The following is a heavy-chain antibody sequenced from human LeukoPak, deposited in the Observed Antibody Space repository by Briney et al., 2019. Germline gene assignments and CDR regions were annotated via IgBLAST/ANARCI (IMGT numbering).Heavy chain of an antibody. Sequence: SETLSLTCNVSGGSIRGYYWSWIRQPPGKGLEWIGYIYSSGSTNYNPSLKSRVTMSVDTSKNQFSLKLSSVTAADTAVYYCARGRSPGRFDYWGQGTLVTVSS. J-gene: IGHJ4*02. CDR1: GGSIRGYY. CDR3: ARGRSPGRFDY. CDR2: IYSSGST. V-gene: IGHV4-59*12.